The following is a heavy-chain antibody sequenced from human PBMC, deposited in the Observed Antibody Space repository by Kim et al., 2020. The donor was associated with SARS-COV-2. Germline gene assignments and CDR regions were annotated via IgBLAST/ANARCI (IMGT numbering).Heavy chain of an antibody. CDR1: GYTFTSYG. V-gene: IGHV1-18*01. CDR3: ARDCSGGSCRYYYGMDV. D-gene: IGHD2-15*01. Sequence: ASVKVSCKASGYTFTSYGISWVRQAPGQGLEWMGWISAYNGNTNYAQKLQGRVTMTTDTSTSTAYMELRSLRSDDTAVYYCARDCSGGSCRYYYGMDVWGQGTTVTVSS. CDR2: ISAYNGNT. J-gene: IGHJ6*02.